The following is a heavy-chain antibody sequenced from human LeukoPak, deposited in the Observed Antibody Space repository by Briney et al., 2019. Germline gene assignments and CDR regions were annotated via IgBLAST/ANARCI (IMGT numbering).Heavy chain of an antibody. CDR2: IIPILGIA. CDR3: ASDGYNKGDYFDY. V-gene: IGHV1-69*04. CDR1: GGTFSSYA. D-gene: IGHD5-24*01. Sequence: SVKVSCKASGGTFSSYAISWVRQAPGQGLEWMGRIIPILGIANYAQKFQGRVTITADKSTSTAYMELSSLRSEDTAVYYCASDGYNKGDYFDYWGQGTLVTVSS. J-gene: IGHJ4*02.